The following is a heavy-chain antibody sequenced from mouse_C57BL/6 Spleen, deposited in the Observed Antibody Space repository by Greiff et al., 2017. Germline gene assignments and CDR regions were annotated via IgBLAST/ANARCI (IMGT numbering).Heavy chain of an antibody. D-gene: IGHD1-1*01. CDR2: IDPSDSYT. V-gene: IGHV1-69*01. CDR3: ARVLGHYAMDY. J-gene: IGHJ4*01. CDR1: GYTFTSYW. Sequence: QVQLQQPGAELVMPGASVKLSCKASGYTFTSYWMHWVKQRPGQGLEWIGEIDPSDSYTNYNQKFKGKSTLTVDKSSGTAYMQLSSLTSEDSAVYYCARVLGHYAMDYWGQGTSVTVSS.